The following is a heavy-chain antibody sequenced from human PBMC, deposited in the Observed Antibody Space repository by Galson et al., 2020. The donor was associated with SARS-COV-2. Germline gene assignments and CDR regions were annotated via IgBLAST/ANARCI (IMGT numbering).Heavy chain of an antibody. Sequence: SETLSLTCTVSGGSVSSGSYYWSWIRQPPGKGLEWIGYIYYSGSTNYNPSLKSRVTISVDTSKNQFSLKLSSVTAADTAVYYCARDRIVVVPAARPYYYGMDVWGQGTTVTVSS. CDR3: ARDRIVVVPAARPYYYGMDV. J-gene: IGHJ6*02. D-gene: IGHD2-2*01. CDR2: IYYSGST. CDR1: GGSVSSGSYY. V-gene: IGHV4-61*01.